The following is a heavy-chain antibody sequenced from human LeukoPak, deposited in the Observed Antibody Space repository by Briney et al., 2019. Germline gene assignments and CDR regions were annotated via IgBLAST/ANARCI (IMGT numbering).Heavy chain of an antibody. Sequence: SETLSLTCTVSGGSMSSTNSYWGWIRQPPGKGLEWIGSINYSGITYYNPSLQSRVTISVDTSNNQFSLKLSSVTAADTAVYYCARDPYYYNSGSYVYFDCWGQGTLVTVSS. J-gene: IGHJ4*02. CDR1: GGSMSSTNSY. CDR2: INYSGIT. CDR3: ARDPYYYNSGSYVYFDC. V-gene: IGHV4-39*07. D-gene: IGHD3-10*01.